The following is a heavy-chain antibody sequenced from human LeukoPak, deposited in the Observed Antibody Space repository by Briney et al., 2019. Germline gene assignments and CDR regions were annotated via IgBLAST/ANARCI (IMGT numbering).Heavy chain of an antibody. Sequence: GSLRLSCAASGFTFSSYAMSWIRQPPGKGLEWIGEINHSGSTNYNPSLKSRVTISVDTSKNQFSLKLSSVTAADTAVYYCARPYCSSTSCWDSAFDIWGQGTMVTVSS. CDR2: INHSGST. J-gene: IGHJ3*02. D-gene: IGHD2-2*01. V-gene: IGHV4-34*01. CDR1: GFTFSSYA. CDR3: ARPYCSSTSCWDSAFDI.